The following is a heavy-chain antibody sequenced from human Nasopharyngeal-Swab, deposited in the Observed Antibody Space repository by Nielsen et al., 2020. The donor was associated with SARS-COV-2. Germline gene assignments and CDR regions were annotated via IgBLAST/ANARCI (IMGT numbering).Heavy chain of an antibody. CDR1: GFTFSSYG. J-gene: IGHJ4*02. CDR3: ARDNGAIDY. CDR2: IWYDGSNK. Sequence: GWSLRLSCAAYGFTFSSYGMHWVRQAPGKGLEWVAVIWYDGSNKYYADSVKGRFTISRDNSKNTLYLQMNSLRAEDTAVYYCARDNGAIDYWGQGTLVTVSS. V-gene: IGHV3-33*01. D-gene: IGHD2-8*01.